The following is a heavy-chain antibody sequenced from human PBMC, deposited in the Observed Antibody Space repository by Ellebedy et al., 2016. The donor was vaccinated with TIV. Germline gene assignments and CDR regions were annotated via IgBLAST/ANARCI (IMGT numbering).Heavy chain of an antibody. CDR3: ARTGYGYHGMDV. CDR2: IRQDGAEK. V-gene: IGHV3-7*03. CDR1: GFTFSNHW. J-gene: IGHJ6*02. D-gene: IGHD5-12*01. Sequence: PGGSLRLSCAASGFTFSNHWMSWVRQAPGKGLEFVANIRQDGAEKHYVDSVKGRFSISRDNAKTSVLLQMNSLRAEDTAVYYCARTGYGYHGMDVWGQGTTVTVSS.